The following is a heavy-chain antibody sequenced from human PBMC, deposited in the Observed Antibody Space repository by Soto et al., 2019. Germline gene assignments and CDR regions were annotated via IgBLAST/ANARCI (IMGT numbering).Heavy chain of an antibody. J-gene: IGHJ5*02. CDR3: ATDFFVVVTSVTSDNP. Sequence: VQLVESGGGLVKPGSSLRLSCAASGFTFTNAWMNWVRQSPGKGLEWVGRIKKKIEGGTTNYTSTGKGRFTISRDDSRSTVYLKMNSLKLEASAVYYCATDFFVVVTSVTSDNPWAQGTLVPVSS. CDR1: GFTFTNAW. CDR2: IKKKIEGGTT. D-gene: IGHD2-21*02. V-gene: IGHV3-15*01.